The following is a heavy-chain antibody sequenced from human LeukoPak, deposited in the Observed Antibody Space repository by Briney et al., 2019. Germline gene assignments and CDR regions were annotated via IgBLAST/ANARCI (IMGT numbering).Heavy chain of an antibody. CDR2: ISGGGLST. J-gene: IGHJ2*01. D-gene: IGHD1-26*01. CDR1: GFTFGSYA. Sequence: GGSLRLSCAASGFTFGSYAMTWVRQAPGKGLEWVSTISGGGLSTFYADSVKGRFTISRDNSKNTLYVQMNSLRAEDTAVYYCAKHREMGLWHFDLWGRGTLVTASS. V-gene: IGHV3-23*01. CDR3: AKHREMGLWHFDL.